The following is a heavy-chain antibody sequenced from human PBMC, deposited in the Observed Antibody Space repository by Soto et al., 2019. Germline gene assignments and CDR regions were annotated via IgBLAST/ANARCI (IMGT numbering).Heavy chain of an antibody. V-gene: IGHV3-33*01. J-gene: IGHJ5*02. CDR1: GFIFSSYG. Sequence: PGGSLRLSCEASGFIFSSYGMPWVRQAPGKGLEWVAVIWYDGSNKNYADSVKGRFTITRDNSKNTLYLQMNSLRVEDTAVYYCASSISWGQGTLVTVSS. CDR3: ASSIS. CDR2: IWYDGSNK.